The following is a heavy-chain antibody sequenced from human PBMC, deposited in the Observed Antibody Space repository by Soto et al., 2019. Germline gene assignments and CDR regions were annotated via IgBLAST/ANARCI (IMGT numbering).Heavy chain of an antibody. D-gene: IGHD2-15*01. V-gene: IGHV4-31*03. CDR3: AIPPRYCSGGSCYFDY. J-gene: IGHJ4*02. Sequence: PSESLSLTCTVSGGSISIGGYYWSWIRQHPGKGLEWIGYIYYSGSTYYNPSLKSRVTISVDTSKNQFSLKLSSVTAADTAVYYCAIPPRYCSGGSCYFDYWGQGTLVTVSS. CDR2: IYYSGST. CDR1: GGSISIGGYY.